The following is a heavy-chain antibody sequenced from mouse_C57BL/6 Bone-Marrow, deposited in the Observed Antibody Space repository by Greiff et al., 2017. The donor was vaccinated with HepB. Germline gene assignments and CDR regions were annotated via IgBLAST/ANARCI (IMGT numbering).Heavy chain of an antibody. V-gene: IGHV3-8*01. D-gene: IGHD2-4*01. CDR3: ARYHYDYGSYWYFDV. J-gene: IGHJ1*03. Sequence: EVQLVESGPGLAKPSQTLSLTCSVTGYSITSDYWNWIRKFPGNKLEYMGYISYSGSTYYNPSLKSRISITRDTSKNQYYLQLNSVTTEDTATYYCARYHYDYGSYWYFDVWGTGTTVTVSS. CDR2: ISYSGST. CDR1: GYSITSDY.